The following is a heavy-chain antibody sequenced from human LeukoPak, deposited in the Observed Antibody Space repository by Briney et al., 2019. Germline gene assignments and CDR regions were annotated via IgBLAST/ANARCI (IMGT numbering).Heavy chain of an antibody. CDR3: AVYAPGYCSGGSCYSVIDYFDY. V-gene: IGHV1-18*01. CDR2: ISAYNGNT. J-gene: IGHJ4*02. CDR1: GYTFTSYG. Sequence: GASVKVSCKASGYTFTSYGISWVRQAPGQGREWMGWISAYNGNTNYAQKLQGRVTMTTDTSPSTAYMELRSLRSDDTAVYYCAVYAPGYCSGGSCYSVIDYFDYWGQGTLVTVSS. D-gene: IGHD2-15*01.